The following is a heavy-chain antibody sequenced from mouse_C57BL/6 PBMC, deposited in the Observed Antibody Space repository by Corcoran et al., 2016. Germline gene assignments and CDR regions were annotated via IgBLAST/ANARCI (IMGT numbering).Heavy chain of an antibody. CDR2: INTYSGVP. CDR3: ERSDRGCGYFDV. CDR1: GYTFTTYG. D-gene: IGHD3-3*01. J-gene: IGHJ1*03. Sequence: QIQLVQSGPELKKPGETVKISCKASGYTFTTYGMSWVKQAPGKGLKWMGWINTYSGVPTYADDFKGRFAFSLETSASTAYLQINNLKNEYTATFVCERSDRGCGYFDVWGTGTAGTVSS. V-gene: IGHV9-3*01.